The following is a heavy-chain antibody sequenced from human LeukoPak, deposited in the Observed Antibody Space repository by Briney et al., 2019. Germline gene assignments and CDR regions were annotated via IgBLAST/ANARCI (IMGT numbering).Heavy chain of an antibody. CDR2: ISAGGDST. J-gene: IGHJ4*02. CDR1: GFTFSSYA. V-gene: IGHV3-23*01. CDR3: VKQTSSPDY. D-gene: IGHD2-2*01. Sequence: SGGSLRLSCAASGFTFSSYAMTWVRQAPGKGLEWVSAISAGGDSTYYADSVKGRFTISRDNSKNTLYLQMNSLRAEDTAVYHCVKQTSSPDYWGQGTLVIVSS.